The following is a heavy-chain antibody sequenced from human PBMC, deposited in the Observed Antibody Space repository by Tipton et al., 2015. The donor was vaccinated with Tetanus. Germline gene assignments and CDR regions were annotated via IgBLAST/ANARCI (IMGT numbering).Heavy chain of an antibody. CDR1: GGSIISADHY. CDR3: AREGAPRAFDI. J-gene: IGHJ3*02. V-gene: IGHV4-30-4*01. Sequence: TLSLTCTVSGGSIISADHYWSWIRQPPGKGLEWIGYIYYTGNTYYNPSLKSRVTISVDSSKNQFSLKLNSVTAADTAVYYCAREGAPRAFDIWGQGTMVTVSS. CDR2: IYYTGNT.